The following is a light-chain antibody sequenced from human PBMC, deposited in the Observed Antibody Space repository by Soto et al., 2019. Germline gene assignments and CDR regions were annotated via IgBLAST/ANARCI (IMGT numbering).Light chain of an antibody. CDR3: QSSDDTGNYVV. CDR2: KDT. J-gene: IGLJ3*02. CDR1: ALPKRY. Sequence: SYELTQSPSVSVSPGQTATITCSGEALPKRYVYWYQQKAGQAPLLVMSKDTERPSGIPERFSGSTSVTSVTLTISEVQAEDEADYYCQSSDDTGNYVVFGRGTKVTVL. V-gene: IGLV3-25*03.